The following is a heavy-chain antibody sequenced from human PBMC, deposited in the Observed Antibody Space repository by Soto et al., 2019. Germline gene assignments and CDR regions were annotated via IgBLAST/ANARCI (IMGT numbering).Heavy chain of an antibody. CDR3: ASGIQLWLRRINNGYSG. CDR1: GGTFSTYA. J-gene: IGHJ4*02. V-gene: IGHV1-69*05. Sequence: QVQLVQSGAEVKKPESSVKVSCKAPGGTFSTYAISWVRQAPGQGLEWMGGIIAMFGTANYAQRFQDRVTITTDKSTNTVYMELSSLRSEDTAVYFCASGIQLWLRRINNGYSGWGQGTVVTVSS. D-gene: IGHD5-18*01. CDR2: IIAMFGTA.